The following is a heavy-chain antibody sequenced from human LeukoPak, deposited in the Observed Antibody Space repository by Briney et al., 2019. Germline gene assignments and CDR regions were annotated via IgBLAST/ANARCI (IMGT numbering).Heavy chain of an antibody. Sequence: GGSLRLSCAASGFSFSSYWMSWVRQAPGKGLEWVANIKQDGSEKFYVDSVKGRFTISRDNVKNSVFLQMNSLGAEDTAVYYCARDRTYSNGWPIFDYWGQGTLVTVSS. CDR1: GFSFSSYW. CDR3: ARDRTYSNGWPIFDY. D-gene: IGHD3-22*01. CDR2: IKQDGSEK. V-gene: IGHV3-7*01. J-gene: IGHJ4*02.